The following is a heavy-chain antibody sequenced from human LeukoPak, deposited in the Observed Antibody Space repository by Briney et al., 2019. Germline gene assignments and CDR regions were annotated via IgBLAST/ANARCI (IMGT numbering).Heavy chain of an antibody. D-gene: IGHD6-13*01. CDR2: FDPEDGET. CDR1: GYTLTELS. Sequence: ASVKVSCKVSGYTLTELSMHWVRRAPGKGLEWMGGFDPEDGETIYAQKFQGRVTMTEDTSTDTAYMELSSLRSEDTAVYYCANAKAAAVSGEFDYWGQGTLVTVSS. V-gene: IGHV1-24*01. CDR3: ANAKAAAVSGEFDY. J-gene: IGHJ4*02.